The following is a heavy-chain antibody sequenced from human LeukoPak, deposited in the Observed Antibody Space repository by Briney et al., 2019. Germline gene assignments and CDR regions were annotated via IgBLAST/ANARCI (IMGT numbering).Heavy chain of an antibody. Sequence: SVKVSCKASGGTFSSYAISWVRQAPGQGLEWMGGIIPIFGTANYAQKFQGRVTITPDKSTSTAYMELSSLRSEDTAVYYCARGRCQGGDCYGLDYWGQGTLVTVSS. D-gene: IGHD2-21*02. CDR3: ARGRCQGGDCYGLDY. V-gene: IGHV1-69*06. CDR2: IIPIFGTA. J-gene: IGHJ4*02. CDR1: GGTFSSYA.